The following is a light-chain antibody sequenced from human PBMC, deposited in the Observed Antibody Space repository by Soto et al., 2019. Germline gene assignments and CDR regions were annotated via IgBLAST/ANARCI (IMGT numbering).Light chain of an antibody. CDR3: SSYANSSPVL. V-gene: IGLV2-14*01. J-gene: IGLJ2*01. CDR1: SSDIGVYNY. Sequence: QSALTQPASVSASPGQSITISCTGTSSDIGVYNYVSWYKQPPGQAPKLIIFEVQNRPSGVSNRFSASKSGNTASLTISGLQAEDDAHYYCSSYANSSPVLFGGGTKVTVL. CDR2: EVQ.